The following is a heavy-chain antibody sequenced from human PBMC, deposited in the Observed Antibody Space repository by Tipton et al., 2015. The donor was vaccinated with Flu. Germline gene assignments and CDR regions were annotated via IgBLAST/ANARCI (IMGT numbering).Heavy chain of an antibody. J-gene: IGHJ4*02. D-gene: IGHD1-26*01. CDR2: VSSDGSSK. CDR3: AKDKGWGYLDY. Sequence: SLRLSCVASGLTFTSHGMHWVRQAPGKGLEWLAIVSSDGSSKKYADSVKGRFTISRDDSENTVFLEMNSVRTEDTAVYYCAKDKGWGYLDYWGQGTLVTVSS. V-gene: IGHV3-30*18. CDR1: GLTFTSHG.